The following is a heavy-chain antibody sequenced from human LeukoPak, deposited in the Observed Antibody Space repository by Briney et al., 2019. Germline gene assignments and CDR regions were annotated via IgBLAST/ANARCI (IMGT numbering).Heavy chain of an antibody. CDR2: VSGSGGGT. CDR1: GFTFRSYA. V-gene: IGHV3-23*01. Sequence: RGSQRLSCAASGFTFRSYAMTWVRQAPGRGLEWVSTVSGSGGGTFYADSGKGRFTISRDNSKNTIYLQINSLRAEDTAVYYCAKLRNSGYDHDAFDIWGQETTGTVSS. J-gene: IGHJ3*02. CDR3: AKLRNSGYDHDAFDI. D-gene: IGHD5-12*01.